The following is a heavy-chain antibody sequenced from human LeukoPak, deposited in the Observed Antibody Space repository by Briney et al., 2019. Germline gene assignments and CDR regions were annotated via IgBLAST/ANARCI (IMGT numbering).Heavy chain of an antibody. CDR1: GGSISSSNW. D-gene: IGHD6-13*01. Sequence: SGTLSLTCAVSGGSISSSNWWSWVRQPPGKGLEWIGEIYHSGSTNYNPSLKSRVTISVDKSKNQFFLKLSSVTAADTAVYYCASWGIAAAGTSVNWFDPWGQGTLVTVSS. V-gene: IGHV4-4*02. J-gene: IGHJ5*02. CDR3: ASWGIAAAGTSVNWFDP. CDR2: IYHSGST.